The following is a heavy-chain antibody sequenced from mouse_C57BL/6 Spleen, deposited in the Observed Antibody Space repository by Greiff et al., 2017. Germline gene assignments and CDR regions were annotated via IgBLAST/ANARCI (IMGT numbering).Heavy chain of an antibody. J-gene: IGHJ2*01. Sequence: QVHVKQSGAELVRPGSSVQLSCKASGYTFTSYWMHWVKQRPIQGLEWIGNIDPSDSETHYNQKFKDKATLTVDKSSSTAYMQLSSLTSEDSAVYYCAKDGYKGYFDYWGQGTTLTVSS. V-gene: IGHV1-52*01. CDR2: IDPSDSET. CDR1: GYTFTSYW. CDR3: AKDGYKGYFDY. D-gene: IGHD2-3*01.